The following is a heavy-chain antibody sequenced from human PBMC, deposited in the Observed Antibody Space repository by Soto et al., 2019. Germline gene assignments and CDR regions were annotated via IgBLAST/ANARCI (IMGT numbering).Heavy chain of an antibody. J-gene: IGHJ5*02. Sequence: ASVEVSCKASGYTFTGYDIDWVRQAPGKGLEWMGGFDPEDGETIYAQKFQGRVTMTEDTSTDTAYMELSSLRSEDTAVYYCATGPYDFWSGYSNWFDPWGQGTLVTVSS. CDR1: GYTFTGYD. V-gene: IGHV1-24*01. D-gene: IGHD3-3*01. CDR2: FDPEDGET. CDR3: ATGPYDFWSGYSNWFDP.